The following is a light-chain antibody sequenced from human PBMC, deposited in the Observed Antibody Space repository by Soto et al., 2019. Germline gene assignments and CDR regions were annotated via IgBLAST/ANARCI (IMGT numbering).Light chain of an antibody. CDR2: DVS. V-gene: IGLV2-14*01. CDR1: SSDVGGYNY. J-gene: IGLJ1*01. CDR3: SSYTSSSTLRGV. Sequence: QSALTQPASVSGSPGQSSTISCTGTSSDVGGYNYVSWYQQHPGRAPKLMIYDVSNRPSGISNRSSGSKSGNTASLTISGLQAEDEADYYCSSYTSSSTLRGVFGTGNKVTVL.